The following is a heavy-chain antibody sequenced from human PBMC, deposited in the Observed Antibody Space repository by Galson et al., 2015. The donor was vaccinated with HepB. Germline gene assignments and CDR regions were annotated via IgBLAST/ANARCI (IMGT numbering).Heavy chain of an antibody. CDR3: ARPDIVVVVAATLDY. CDR1: GFTFSSYA. Sequence: SLRLSCAASGFTFSSYAMHWVRQAPGKGLEWVAVISYDGSNKYYADSVKGRFTISRDNSKNTLYLQMNSLRAEDTAVYYCARPDIVVVVAATLDYWGQGTLVTVSS. CDR2: ISYDGSNK. J-gene: IGHJ4*02. D-gene: IGHD2-15*01. V-gene: IGHV3-30-3*01.